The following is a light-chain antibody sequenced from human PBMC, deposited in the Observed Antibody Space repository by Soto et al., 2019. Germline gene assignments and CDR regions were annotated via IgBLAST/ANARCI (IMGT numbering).Light chain of an antibody. CDR1: QDISNY. J-gene: IGKJ4*01. V-gene: IGKV1-33*01. CDR2: DAS. CDR3: QQYDNLPLT. Sequence: DIQMRQHPSSLSASLGDRVTTTCQASQDISNYLNWYQQKPGKAPKLLIYDASNLETGVPSRFSGSGSGTDFTFTISSLQPEDIATYYCQQYDNLPLTFGGGTKVDIK.